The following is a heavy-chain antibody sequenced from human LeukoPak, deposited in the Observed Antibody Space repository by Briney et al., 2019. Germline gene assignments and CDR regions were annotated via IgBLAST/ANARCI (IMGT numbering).Heavy chain of an antibody. CDR3: AHRQAISTMVRGVIIAGFDY. J-gene: IGHJ4*02. Sequence: SGPTLVKPTQTLTLTCTSSGFSLSTSGVGVGWIRQPPGKALEWLALIYWDDDKRYSPSLKSRLTITKDTSKNQVVLTMTNMDPVDTATYYCAHRQAISTMVRGVIIAGFDYWGQGTLVTVSS. D-gene: IGHD3-10*01. CDR2: IYWDDDK. V-gene: IGHV2-5*02. CDR1: GFSLSTSGVG.